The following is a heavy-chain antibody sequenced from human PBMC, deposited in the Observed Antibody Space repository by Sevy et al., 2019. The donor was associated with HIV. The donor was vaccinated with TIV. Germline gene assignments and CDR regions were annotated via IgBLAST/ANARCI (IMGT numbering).Heavy chain of an antibody. Sequence: GGSLRLSCAASGFTFSTYAMNWVRQAPGKGLEWVSYISTSSTYTNHADSVKGRFTISRDNANNSLYLQMNSLRAEDTAVYFCARVRYKYGSYYFDYWGQGTLVTVSS. V-gene: IGHV3-21*05. CDR2: ISTSSTYT. J-gene: IGHJ4*02. D-gene: IGHD5-18*01. CDR3: ARVRYKYGSYYFDY. CDR1: GFTFSTYA.